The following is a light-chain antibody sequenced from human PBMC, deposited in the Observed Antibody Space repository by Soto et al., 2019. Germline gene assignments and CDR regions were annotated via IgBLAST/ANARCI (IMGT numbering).Light chain of an antibody. CDR3: SSYAGSLYV. Sequence: QSALTQPPSASGSPGQSVTISCTGTSSDVGGYNYVSWYQQHPGKATKLMIYEVSKRPSRVPDRFSGSKSGNTASLTVSGLQAEDEADYFFSSYAGSLYVFGTGTKVTVL. CDR1: SSDVGGYNY. CDR2: EVS. J-gene: IGLJ1*01. V-gene: IGLV2-8*01.